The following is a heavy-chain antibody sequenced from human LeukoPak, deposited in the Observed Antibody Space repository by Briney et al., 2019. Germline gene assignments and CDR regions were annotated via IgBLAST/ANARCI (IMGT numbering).Heavy chain of an antibody. CDR2: IYYSGST. J-gene: IGHJ3*02. CDR3: ARDKGGRDHAFDI. CDR1: GGSISSGGCY. V-gene: IGHV4-31*03. Sequence: SETLSLTCSVSGGSISSGGCYWNWIRQQPGKGLEWIGYIYYSGSTYNNPSLKSRVTMSVDTSKNQFSLRLSSLTAADTAVYYCARDKGGRDHAFDIWGQGTMVTVSS. D-gene: IGHD2-15*01.